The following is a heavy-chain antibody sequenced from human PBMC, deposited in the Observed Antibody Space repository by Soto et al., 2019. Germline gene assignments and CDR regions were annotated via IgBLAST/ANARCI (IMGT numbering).Heavy chain of an antibody. CDR3: ARVAEMGTVTNGFYYYTDV. CDR1: GGPFSNHT. D-gene: IGHD4-17*01. V-gene: IGHV1-69*02. J-gene: IGHJ6*03. CDR2: IIPILTIA. Sequence: QVQLVQSGAEVRTPGSSVKVSCKASGGPFSNHTISWVRQAPGQGLEWMGRIIPILTIANYAQKFEVRVTITADKSTSTASMELGSLRSEDTAVYYCARVAEMGTVTNGFYYYTDVWGKGTPVTVSS.